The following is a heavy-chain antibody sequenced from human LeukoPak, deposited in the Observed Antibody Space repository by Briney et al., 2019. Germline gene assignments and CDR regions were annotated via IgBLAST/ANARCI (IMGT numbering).Heavy chain of an antibody. D-gene: IGHD2-21*02. J-gene: IGHJ4*02. V-gene: IGHV3-30*01. CDR3: ARSPCGGDCYADY. CDR2: ISYDGSNK. Sequence: PGGSLRLSCAASGFTFSSYAMHWVRQAPGKEQEWVAVISYDGSNKYYADSVKGRFTISRDNSKNTLYLQMNSLRAEDTAVYYCARSPCGGDCYADYWGQGTLVTVSS. CDR1: GFTFSSYA.